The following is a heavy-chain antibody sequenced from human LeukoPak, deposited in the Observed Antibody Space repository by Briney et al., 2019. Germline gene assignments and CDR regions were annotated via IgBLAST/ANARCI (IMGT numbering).Heavy chain of an antibody. J-gene: IGHJ4*02. CDR3: ARSIAAAGIQDDY. V-gene: IGHV1-2*02. Sequence: ASVKVSCKASGYTFTGYYMHLVRQAPGQGLEWMGWINPNSGGTNYAQKFQGRVTMTRDTSISTAYMELSRLRSDDTAVYYCARSIAAAGIQDDYWGQGTLVTVSS. CDR1: GYTFTGYY. D-gene: IGHD6-13*01. CDR2: INPNSGGT.